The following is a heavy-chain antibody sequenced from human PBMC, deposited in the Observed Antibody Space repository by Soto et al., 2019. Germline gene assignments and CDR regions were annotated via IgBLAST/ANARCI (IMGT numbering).Heavy chain of an antibody. V-gene: IGHV3-53*01. CDR1: GFTVSSDS. CDR2: IYTGGST. Sequence: EVQLVESGGGLIQPGGSLRLSCAASGFTVSSDSMSWVRQAPGKGLEWVSVIYTGGSTYYADSVKGRFTFSRDNSKNTLYLQMNSLRAEDTAVYYCARAYGGNPALFDPWGQGTLVTFSS. J-gene: IGHJ5*02. D-gene: IGHD4-17*01. CDR3: ARAYGGNPALFDP.